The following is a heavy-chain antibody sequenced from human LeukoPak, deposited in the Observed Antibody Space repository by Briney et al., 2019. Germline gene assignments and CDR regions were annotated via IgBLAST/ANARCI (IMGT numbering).Heavy chain of an antibody. CDR2: IRSKANSYAT. J-gene: IGHJ4*02. CDR3: TARWAYYDFWSGNDY. V-gene: IGHV3-73*01. D-gene: IGHD3-3*01. Sequence: GGSLRLSCAASGFTFSGSAMHWVRQASGKGLEWVGRIRSKANSYATAYAASVKGRFTISRDDSKNTAYLQMNSLKTEDTAVYYCTARWAYYDFWSGNDYWGQGTLVTVSP. CDR1: GFTFSGSA.